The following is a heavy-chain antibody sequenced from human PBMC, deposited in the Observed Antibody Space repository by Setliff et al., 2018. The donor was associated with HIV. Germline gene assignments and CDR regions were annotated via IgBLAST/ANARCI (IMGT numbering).Heavy chain of an antibody. CDR3: ARFGVAYGIDV. V-gene: IGHV3-23*01. D-gene: IGHD3-10*01. J-gene: IGHJ6*02. CDR1: GFTFDISD. CDR2: ISSGGIIK. Sequence: GGSLRLSCATSGFTFDISDMSWVRQAPGKGLEWVSSISSGGIIKKYSGSVKGRFTISRDNSNDTVYLQMSSLRAEDTAVYYCARFGVAYGIDVWGQGTTVTVSS.